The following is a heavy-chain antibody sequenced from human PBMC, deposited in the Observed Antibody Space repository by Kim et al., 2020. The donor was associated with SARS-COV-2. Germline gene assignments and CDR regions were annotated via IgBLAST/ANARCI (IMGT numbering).Heavy chain of an antibody. CDR1: GGTFSGYA. Sequence: SVKVSCRASGGTFSGYAISWVRQAPGQGLEWMGRVIPIVNKADYAQKFQGRVTLTADKSTGTAYMELSSLRSDDRAVYYCARESASGSFGYFDFWGQGTLVIVSS. CDR3: ARESASGSFGYFDF. J-gene: IGHJ4*02. V-gene: IGHV1-69*04. D-gene: IGHD3-10*01. CDR2: VIPIVNKA.